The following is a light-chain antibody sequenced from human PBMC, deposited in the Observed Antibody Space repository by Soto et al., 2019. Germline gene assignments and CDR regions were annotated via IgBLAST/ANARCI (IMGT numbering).Light chain of an antibody. Sequence: IVLTQSPSTLSLSPGERATLSCRASQSVSSYLAWYQQKPGQAPRLLIYDASNRATGIPARFSGSGSGTDFTLTTSGLEPEDFAVYYCQQRSNWPSITFGQGTRLEIK. CDR1: QSVSSY. V-gene: IGKV3-11*01. CDR3: QQRSNWPSIT. CDR2: DAS. J-gene: IGKJ5*01.